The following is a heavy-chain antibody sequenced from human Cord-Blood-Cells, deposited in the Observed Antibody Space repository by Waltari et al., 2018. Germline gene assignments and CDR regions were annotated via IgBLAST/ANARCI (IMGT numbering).Heavy chain of an antibody. Sequence: QVQLQESGPGLVKPSQTLSLTCTVSGGTISSGGYYWSWIRQHPGKGLEWIGYIYYSGRTYYNPSLKSRVTISVDTSKNQFSLKLSSVTAADTAVYYCARGYSSSWYLYFDYWGQGTLVTVSS. CDR1: GGTISSGGYY. J-gene: IGHJ4*02. CDR3: ARGYSSSWYLYFDY. D-gene: IGHD6-13*01. V-gene: IGHV4-31*03. CDR2: IYYSGRT.